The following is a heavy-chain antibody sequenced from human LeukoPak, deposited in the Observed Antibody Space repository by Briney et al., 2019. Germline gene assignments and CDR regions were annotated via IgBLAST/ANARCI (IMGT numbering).Heavy chain of an antibody. V-gene: IGHV1-18*01. CDR1: GYTFTSYG. Sequence: ASVKVSCKASGYTFTSYGISWVRQAPGPGLEWMGWMSAYNGNKNYAQKLQGRVTMTTDTSTSTAYMELRSLRSDDTAVYYCARVGSSSSDFDYWGQGTLVTVSS. D-gene: IGHD6-6*01. CDR2: MSAYNGNK. J-gene: IGHJ4*02. CDR3: ARVGSSSSDFDY.